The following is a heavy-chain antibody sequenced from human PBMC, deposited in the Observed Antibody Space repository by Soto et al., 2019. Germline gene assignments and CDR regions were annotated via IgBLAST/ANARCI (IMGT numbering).Heavy chain of an antibody. CDR2: IYHSGST. CDR1: GGSISSSDW. D-gene: IGHD5-18*01. V-gene: IGHV4-4*02. J-gene: IGHJ6*02. Sequence: PSETLSLTCAVSGGSISSSDWWSWVRQSPRKGLEWTGEIYHSGSTNYNPSLKSRVIISVDKSKNQFSLKLRSVTAADTAVYYCAKAAADTALVLPLPSYYYYVMYVCGQGTTVPVSS. CDR3: AKAAADTALVLPLPSYYYYVMYV.